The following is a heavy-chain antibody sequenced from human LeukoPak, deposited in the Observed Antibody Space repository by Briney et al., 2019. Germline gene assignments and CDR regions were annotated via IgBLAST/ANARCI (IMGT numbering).Heavy chain of an antibody. V-gene: IGHV3-11*01. CDR2: ISSSGSTI. J-gene: IGHJ4*02. CDR1: GFTFSDSY. CDR3: ARGKYSFDY. Sequence: PGGSLRLSCAASGFTFSDSYMSWIRQAPGRGLEYISYISSSGSTIYYADSVKGRFTLSRDNAKNSLSLEMNSLRAEDTAVYYCARGKYSFDYWGQGTLVTVSS.